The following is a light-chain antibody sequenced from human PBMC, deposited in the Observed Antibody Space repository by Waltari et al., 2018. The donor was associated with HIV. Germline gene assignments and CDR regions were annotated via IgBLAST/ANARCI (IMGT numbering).Light chain of an antibody. CDR2: SAS. V-gene: IGKV1-39*01. J-gene: IGKJ3*01. CDR3: QQSYSTPVT. CDR1: QSISSY. Sequence: DIQMTQSPSSLSASVGDRVSITCRASQSISSYLNWYQQKPGKVPKLLIYSASTLQSGVPSRCSGSGSGTDFTLTISSLQPEDFATYYCQQSYSTPVTFGPGTKVEIK.